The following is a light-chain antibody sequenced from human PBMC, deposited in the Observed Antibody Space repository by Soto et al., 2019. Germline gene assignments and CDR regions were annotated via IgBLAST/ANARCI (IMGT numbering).Light chain of an antibody. Sequence: QSVLTQPASVSGSPGHSITISCTGTSSDVGGYNYVSWYQQHPGKGPKLMIYDVSNRPSGVSNRFSGSKSGNTASLTISGLQAEDEADYYCSSYTSSSPHVVFGGGTKVTVL. CDR3: SSYTSSSPHVV. CDR2: DVS. V-gene: IGLV2-14*01. J-gene: IGLJ2*01. CDR1: SSDVGGYNY.